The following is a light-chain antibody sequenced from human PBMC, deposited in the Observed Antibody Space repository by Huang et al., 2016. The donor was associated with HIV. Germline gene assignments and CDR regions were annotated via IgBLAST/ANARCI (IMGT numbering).Light chain of an antibody. CDR1: QSISNY. Sequence: DIQMTQSPSSLSASVGDRVTITCRASQSISNYLSWYQQKPGKAPKLLRYAASSLQSGVPSRFSCSGSGTDFTLTISSLQPEDFATYYCQQSYSAPRTFGQGTKVEIK. V-gene: IGKV1-39*01. J-gene: IGKJ1*01. CDR3: QQSYSAPRT. CDR2: AAS.